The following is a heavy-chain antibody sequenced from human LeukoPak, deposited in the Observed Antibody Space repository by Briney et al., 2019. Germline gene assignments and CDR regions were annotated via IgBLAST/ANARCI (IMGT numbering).Heavy chain of an antibody. D-gene: IGHD3-22*01. V-gene: IGHV4-34*01. CDR1: GGTFTDYF. CDR2: INDYIGNT. CDR3: ARGRIAKIVVVHSFQYGMDV. J-gene: IGHJ6*02. Sequence: PSETLSLTCDVFGGTFTDYFWTWIRQSPGKGLEWIGEINDYIGNTNYNPSLSSRASISLEKSKNQFSLELRSVTAADTAVYYCARGRIAKIVVVHSFQYGMDVWGQGTTVTVSS.